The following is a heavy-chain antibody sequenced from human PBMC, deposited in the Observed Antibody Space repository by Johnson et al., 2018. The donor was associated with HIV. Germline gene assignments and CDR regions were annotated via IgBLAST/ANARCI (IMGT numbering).Heavy chain of an antibody. D-gene: IGHD3-22*01. CDR1: GFTFDDYG. CDR3: ARVLGYDSSGKAFDI. V-gene: IGHV3-20*04. Sequence: VQLVESGGGVVRPGDSLRLSCVASGFTFDDYGLNWVRLVPGKGLEWVAGIHWKSGRPGSADSLQGRFTISRDNPKHSVHLEMNSLRADDTALYYCARVLGYDSSGKAFDIWGQGTMVTVSA. CDR2: IHWKSGRP. J-gene: IGHJ3*02.